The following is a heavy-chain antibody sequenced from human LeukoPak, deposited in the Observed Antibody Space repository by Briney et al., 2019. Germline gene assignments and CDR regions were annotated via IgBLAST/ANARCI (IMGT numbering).Heavy chain of an antibody. CDR1: GFTFSSYA. J-gene: IGHJ4*02. D-gene: IGHD6-19*01. V-gene: IGHV3-30-3*01. Sequence: GGSLSLSCAASGFTFSSYAMHWVRQAPGKGLEWVAVISYDGSNKYYADSVKGRFTISRDNSKNTLYLQMNSLRAEDTAVYYCARDIAVAGIYWGQGTLVTVSS. CDR3: ARDIAVAGIY. CDR2: ISYDGSNK.